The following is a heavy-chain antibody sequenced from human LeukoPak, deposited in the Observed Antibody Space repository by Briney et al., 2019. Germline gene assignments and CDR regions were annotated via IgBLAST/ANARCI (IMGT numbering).Heavy chain of an antibody. CDR3: ARSVTFTRTSCPDY. CDR2: ISSSSNYI. J-gene: IGHJ4*02. D-gene: IGHD2-2*01. V-gene: IGHV3-21*01. CDR1: GFTFSTYS. Sequence: GGSLRLSCAASGFTFSTYSMNWVRQAPGKGLEWVSSISSSSNYIYYADSVKGRFTISRDNAKNSLYLQMNSLRAEDTAVYYCARSVTFTRTSCPDYWGQGTLVTVSS.